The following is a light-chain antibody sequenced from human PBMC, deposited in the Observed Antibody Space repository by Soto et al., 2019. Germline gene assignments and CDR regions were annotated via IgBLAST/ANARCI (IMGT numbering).Light chain of an antibody. Sequence: DIQMTQSPSTLSASVGDRVTITCRASQSISSWLAWYQQKPGKAPKLLIYDASSLESGVPSRFSGSGSGTEFTLTISSLQPDDFATYYCQQYNSYSITLGQGTRLELK. CDR2: DAS. J-gene: IGKJ5*01. CDR3: QQYNSYSIT. V-gene: IGKV1-5*01. CDR1: QSISSW.